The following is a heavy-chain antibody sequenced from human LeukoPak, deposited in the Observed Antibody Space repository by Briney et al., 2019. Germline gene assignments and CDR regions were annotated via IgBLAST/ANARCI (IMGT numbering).Heavy chain of an antibody. Sequence: GGSLRLSCAASGITFSSYAMSWVRQAPGKGLEWISAISVSGGSTYYADSVKGRFTISRDNSKNTLYLQMNSLRAEDTAVYYCARSSWYGSFWFDPWGQGTLVTVSS. V-gene: IGHV3-23*01. CDR1: GITFSSYA. CDR3: ARSSWYGSFWFDP. CDR2: ISVSGGST. J-gene: IGHJ5*02. D-gene: IGHD6-13*01.